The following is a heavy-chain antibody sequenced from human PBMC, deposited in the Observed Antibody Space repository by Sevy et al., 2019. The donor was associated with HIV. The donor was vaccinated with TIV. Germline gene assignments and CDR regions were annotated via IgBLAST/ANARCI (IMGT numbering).Heavy chain of an antibody. Sequence: SETLSLTCTVSGGSISSYYWSWIRQPPGKGLEWIGYIYYSGSTNYNPSLKSRVTISVDTSKNQFSLKLSSVTAADTAVYYCARGHTTQFDYWGQGTRVTVSS. V-gene: IGHV4-59*01. CDR2: IYYSGST. CDR3: ARGHTTQFDY. D-gene: IGHD1-1*01. J-gene: IGHJ4*02. CDR1: GGSISSYY.